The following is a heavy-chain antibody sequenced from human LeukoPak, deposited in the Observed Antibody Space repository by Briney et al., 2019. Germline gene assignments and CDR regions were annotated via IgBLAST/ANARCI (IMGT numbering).Heavy chain of an antibody. CDR2: MNPNSGNT. Sequence: ASVKVSCKASGYTFTSYDINWVRQATGQGLEWMGWMNPNSGNTGYAQKFQGRVTMTRNTSISTAYMELSSLRSEDTAVYYCARVRFSDFWSGYLFLNYGMDVWGQGTTVTVSS. J-gene: IGHJ6*02. D-gene: IGHD3-3*01. V-gene: IGHV1-8*01. CDR3: ARVRFSDFWSGYLFLNYGMDV. CDR1: GYTFTSYD.